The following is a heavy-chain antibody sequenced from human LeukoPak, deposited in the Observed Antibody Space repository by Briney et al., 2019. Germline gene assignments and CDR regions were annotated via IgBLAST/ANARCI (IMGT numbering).Heavy chain of an antibody. CDR1: GGSINSYY. J-gene: IGHJ4*02. Sequence: SETLSLTCTVSGGSINSYYWSWIRQPPGKGLEWIGYIYYSGSTNYNPSLKSRVTISVDTSKKQFSLKLSSVTAADTAVYYCARGIYDSSGYYLYYFDYWGQGTLLTVSS. V-gene: IGHV4-59*01. CDR2: IYYSGST. CDR3: ARGIYDSSGYYLYYFDY. D-gene: IGHD3-22*01.